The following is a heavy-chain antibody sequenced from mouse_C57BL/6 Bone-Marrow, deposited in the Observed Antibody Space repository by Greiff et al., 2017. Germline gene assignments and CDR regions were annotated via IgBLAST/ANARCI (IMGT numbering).Heavy chain of an antibody. Sequence: VQLQQSGGGLVQPGESLKLSCESNEYEFPSHDMSWVRKTPEKRLELVAAINSDGGSTYYPDTMERRFIISRDNTKKTLYLQMSSLRSEDTALYYCARQMVTTRRYFDDWGQGTTLTVSS. V-gene: IGHV5-2*01. CDR2: INSDGGST. D-gene: IGHD2-1*01. CDR3: ARQMVTTRRYFDD. J-gene: IGHJ2*01. CDR1: EYEFPSHD.